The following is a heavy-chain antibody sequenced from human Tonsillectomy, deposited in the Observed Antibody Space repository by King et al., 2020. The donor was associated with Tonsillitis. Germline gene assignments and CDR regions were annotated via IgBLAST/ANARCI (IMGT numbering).Heavy chain of an antibody. CDR2: ISWDDGE. D-gene: IGHD3-9*01. J-gene: IGHJ1*01. Sequence: TLKESGPTLVKPTQTLTLTCTFSGFSLSTCGVGVGWIRQPPGKALEWLALISWDDGERYSPSLKSSLTITKETSKNQVVLTMTNMDPVDTATYYCAHSLRSYDILTGFAHTSEYFQHWGQGTLVTVSS. CDR3: AHSLRSYDILTGFAHTSEYFQH. CDR1: GFSLSTCGVG. V-gene: IGHV2-5*02.